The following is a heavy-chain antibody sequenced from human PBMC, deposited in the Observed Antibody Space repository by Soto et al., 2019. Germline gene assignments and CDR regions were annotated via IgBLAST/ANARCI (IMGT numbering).Heavy chain of an antibody. Sequence: ASVKVSCKASGYTFTGYYMHWVRKAPGQGLEWMGWINPNSGGTNYAQKFQGRVTMTRDTSISTAYMELSRLRSDDTAVYYCARQTLVVAATAYNWFDPWGQGTLVTVSS. CDR3: ARQTLVVAATAYNWFDP. V-gene: IGHV1-2*02. CDR2: INPNSGGT. CDR1: GYTFTGYY. J-gene: IGHJ5*02. D-gene: IGHD2-15*01.